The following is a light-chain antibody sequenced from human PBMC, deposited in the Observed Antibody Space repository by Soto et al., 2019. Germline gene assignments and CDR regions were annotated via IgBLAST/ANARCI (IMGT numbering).Light chain of an antibody. CDR1: QSVASSY. Sequence: EVVLTQSPGTLSLSPGERVTLSCRASQSVASSYLAWYQQKPGRAPRLLFYSASSRATGIPDRFSGSGSGTDFTLTISRLEPEDFAVYYCQQHDILPITFGQGTRLDIK. CDR3: QQHDILPIT. CDR2: SAS. V-gene: IGKV3-20*01. J-gene: IGKJ5*01.